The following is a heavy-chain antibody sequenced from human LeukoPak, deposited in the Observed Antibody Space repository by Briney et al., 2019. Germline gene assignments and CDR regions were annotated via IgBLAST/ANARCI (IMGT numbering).Heavy chain of an antibody. V-gene: IGHV4-34*01. CDR1: GGSFSGYY. Sequence: SETLSLTCAVYGGSFSGYYWSWIRQPPGKGLEWIGEINHSGSTNYNPSLKSRVTISVDTSKNQFSLKLSSVTAADTAVYYCARDEGSGYSFDYWGQGTLVTVSS. J-gene: IGHJ4*02. CDR2: INHSGST. CDR3: ARDEGSGYSFDY. D-gene: IGHD3-22*01.